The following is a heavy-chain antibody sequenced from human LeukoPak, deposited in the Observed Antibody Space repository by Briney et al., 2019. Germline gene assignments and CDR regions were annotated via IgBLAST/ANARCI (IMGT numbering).Heavy chain of an antibody. CDR2: IKQDGSEK. V-gene: IGHV3-7*05. CDR1: GXTFSNYW. D-gene: IGHD5-24*01. Sequence: GGSLRLSCAASGXTFSNYWMIWVRQAPGKGLEWVGNIKQDGSEKRYADSVRGRFSISRDNAQTSLYLQMNSLRAEDTAVYYCARASDPWLQLTWGQGTLVTVSS. J-gene: IGHJ5*02. CDR3: ARASDPWLQLT.